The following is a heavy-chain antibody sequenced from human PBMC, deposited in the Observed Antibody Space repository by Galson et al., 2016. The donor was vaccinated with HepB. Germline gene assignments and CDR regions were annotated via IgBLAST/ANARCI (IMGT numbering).Heavy chain of an antibody. CDR2: IYYSGSN. CDR3: ARPFYDGRFDL. D-gene: IGHD5/OR15-5a*01. J-gene: IGHJ4*02. CDR1: GGSMNSYF. V-gene: IGHV4-59*01. Sequence: SETLSLTCSVSGGSMNSYFCSWIRQPPGKGLEWIGYIYYSGSNMYNPSLESRVTISVDSSKNQFSLTLTSVTAADTAVYYCARPFYDGRFDLWGQGALVTVSS.